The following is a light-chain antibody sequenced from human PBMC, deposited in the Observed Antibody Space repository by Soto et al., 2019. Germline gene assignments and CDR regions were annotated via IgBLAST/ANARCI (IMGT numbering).Light chain of an antibody. CDR1: TPNIGSNC. J-gene: IGLJ1*01. CDR2: RNN. Sequence: QSVQSQPPSWSGTPGQGVTIPCSGSTPNIGSNCGYWYHQLPGTTPKLLICRNNQRPSGVPDRFSGSKSGTSASLAISGLQADDEADYYCSAYAGSNTFVFGTGTKVTV. CDR3: SAYAGSNTFV. V-gene: IGLV1-47*01.